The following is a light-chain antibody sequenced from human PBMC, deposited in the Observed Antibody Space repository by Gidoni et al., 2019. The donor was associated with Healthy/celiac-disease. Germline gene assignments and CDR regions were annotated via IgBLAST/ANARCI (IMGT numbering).Light chain of an antibody. V-gene: IGKV3-15*01. CDR2: CAS. J-gene: IGKJ2*01. CDR3: QQYNNWPPEYT. CDR1: QSVSSN. Sequence: EIVMTQSPATLSVSPVERATLSCRASQSVSSNLAWYQQKPGQAPRLRIYCASTRATGIPARFSGSGSGTEFTLTISSLQSEDFAVYYCQQYNNWPPEYTFGQGTKLEIK.